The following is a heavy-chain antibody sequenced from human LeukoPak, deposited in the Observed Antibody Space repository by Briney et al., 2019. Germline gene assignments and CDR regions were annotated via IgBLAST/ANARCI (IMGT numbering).Heavy chain of an antibody. J-gene: IGHJ4*02. CDR3: VRGYSYGFYFDY. CDR2: INPNSGGP. CDR1: GYSFTGYY. D-gene: IGHD5-18*01. Sequence: ASVKVSCKTSGYSFTGYYIHWVRQAPGQGLEWMGRINPNSGGPNYGQKFQGAVTMTRDTSISTAYLELSNLRSDDTAAYYCVRGYSYGFYFDYWGQGSLVTVSS. V-gene: IGHV1-2*06.